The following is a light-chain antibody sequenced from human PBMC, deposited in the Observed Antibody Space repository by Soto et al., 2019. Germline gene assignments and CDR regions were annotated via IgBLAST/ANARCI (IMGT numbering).Light chain of an antibody. J-gene: IGLJ1*01. CDR2: EVN. CDR3: CSYAGSSTPFV. Sequence: QSALTQPASVSGSPGQSITISCTGTSSDIGSYNLVSWYQHHPGKAPQLMIYEVNKRPSGVSDRFSGSKSGNTASLTISGLQSEDETDYYCCSYAGSSTPFVFGTGTKVTVL. CDR1: SSDIGSYNL. V-gene: IGLV2-23*02.